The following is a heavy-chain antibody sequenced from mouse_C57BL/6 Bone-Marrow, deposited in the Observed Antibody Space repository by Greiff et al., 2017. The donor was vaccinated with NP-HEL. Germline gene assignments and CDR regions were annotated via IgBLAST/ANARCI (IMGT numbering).Heavy chain of an antibody. D-gene: IGHD2-1*01. CDR2: INPNNGGT. J-gene: IGHJ4*01. V-gene: IGHV1-18*01. CDR1: GYTFTDYN. Sequence: DVKLQESGPELVKPGASVKIPCKASGYTFTDYNMDWVKQSHGKSLEWIGDINPNNGGTIYNQKFKGKATLTVDKSSSTAYMELRSLTSEDTAVYYCARSPLDGNYELMDYWGQGTSVTVSS. CDR3: ARSPLDGNYELMDY.